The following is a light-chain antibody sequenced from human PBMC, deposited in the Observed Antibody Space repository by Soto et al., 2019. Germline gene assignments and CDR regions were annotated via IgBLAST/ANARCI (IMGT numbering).Light chain of an antibody. CDR1: QSLSTN. CDR2: GAS. V-gene: IGKV3-15*01. CDR3: QQYDKWPPLT. J-gene: IGKJ4*01. Sequence: EVVMTQSPATLSVSPGGRATLSCRASQSLSTNLAWYQQKPGQAPRLLIYGASTRATGIPAKFSGSGSGTEFTLTISSLQSEDFAVYYCQQYDKWPPLTFGGGTKVEIK.